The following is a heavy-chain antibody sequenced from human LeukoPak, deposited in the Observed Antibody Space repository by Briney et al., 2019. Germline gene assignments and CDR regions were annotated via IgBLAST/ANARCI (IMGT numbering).Heavy chain of an antibody. CDR1: GFTFSNYE. V-gene: IGHV3-48*03. Sequence: AGGSLRLSCAVSGFTFSNYEMNWVRQAPGAGLEWVSSISSSGYTIYYADSVKGRFTISRDNAKNSLYLQMNILRGEDTAVYYCARNEGRGLFYLFDYWGQGILVTVSS. J-gene: IGHJ4*02. CDR2: ISSSGYTI. CDR3: ARNEGRGLFYLFDY. D-gene: IGHD3-3*01.